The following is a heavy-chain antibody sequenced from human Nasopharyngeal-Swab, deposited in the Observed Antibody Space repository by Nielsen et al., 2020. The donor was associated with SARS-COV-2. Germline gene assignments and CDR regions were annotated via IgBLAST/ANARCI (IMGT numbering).Heavy chain of an antibody. Sequence: SETLSLTCAVYGGSFSGYYWSWTRQPPGKGLEWIGEINHSGSTNYNPSFKSRVTISVDMSKNQFSLKLSSVTAADTAVYYCARGRGEYSSSSVFFDYWGQGTLVTVSS. D-gene: IGHD6-6*01. J-gene: IGHJ4*02. CDR3: ARGRGEYSSSSVFFDY. V-gene: IGHV4-34*01. CDR1: GGSFSGYY. CDR2: INHSGST.